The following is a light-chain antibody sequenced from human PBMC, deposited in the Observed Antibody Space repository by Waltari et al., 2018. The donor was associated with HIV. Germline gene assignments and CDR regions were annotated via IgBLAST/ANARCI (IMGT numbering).Light chain of an antibody. V-gene: IGLV10-54*04. CDR2: SNN. J-gene: IGLJ2*01. CDR3: SAWDRSLSVVV. Sequence: QAGLTQSPSVSKGLRQTATLTCTGNSNNVGNQGATWLQRHQGHPPKLLSYSNNNRPSGISERFSASRSGNTASLTITGLQPEDEADYFCSAWDRSLSVVVFGGGTTLTVL. CDR1: SNNVGNQG.